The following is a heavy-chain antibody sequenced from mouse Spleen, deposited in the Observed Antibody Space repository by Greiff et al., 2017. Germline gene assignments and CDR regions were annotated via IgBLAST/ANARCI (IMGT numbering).Heavy chain of an antibody. D-gene: IGHD2-1*01. CDR1: GYTFTDYE. V-gene: IGHV1-15*01. J-gene: IGHJ3*01. Sequence: QVQLQQSGAELVRPGASVTLSCKASGYTFTDYEMHWVKQTPVHGLEWIGAIDPETGGTAYNQKFKGKAILTADKSSSTAYMELRSLTSEDSAVYYCTREGYLPFAYWGQGTLVTVSA. CDR3: TREGYLPFAY. CDR2: IDPETGGT.